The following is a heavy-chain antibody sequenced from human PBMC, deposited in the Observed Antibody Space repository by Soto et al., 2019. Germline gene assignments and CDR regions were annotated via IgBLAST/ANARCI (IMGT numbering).Heavy chain of an antibody. CDR3: ARDGGDSCYDPYYSDY. D-gene: IGHD5-12*01. V-gene: IGHV3-53*01. J-gene: IGHJ4*02. CDR1: GFTVSSNY. Sequence: EVQLVESGGGLIQPGGSLRLSCAASGFTVSSNYMSWVRQAPGKGLEWVSVIYSGGSTYYADSVKGRFTISRDNSKNTLYLQMNSLRAEDTAVYYCARDGGDSCYDPYYSDYWGQGTLVTVSS. CDR2: IYSGGST.